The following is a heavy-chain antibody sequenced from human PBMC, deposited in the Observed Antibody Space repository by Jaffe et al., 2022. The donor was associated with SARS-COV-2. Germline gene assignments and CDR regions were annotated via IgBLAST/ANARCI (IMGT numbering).Heavy chain of an antibody. CDR2: IIPIFGTS. V-gene: IGHV1-69*01. Sequence: QVQLVQSGAEVKKPGSSVKVSCKASGGTFISDAFSWVRQAPGQGLEWMGGIIPIFGTSKYAQNFQGRVTITADESTSTAYMELTTLGSEDTAVYYCARDPEADLNPDYLDYWGQGTLVTVSS. J-gene: IGHJ4*02. CDR1: GGTFISDA. CDR3: ARDPEADLNPDYLDY. D-gene: IGHD3-3*01.